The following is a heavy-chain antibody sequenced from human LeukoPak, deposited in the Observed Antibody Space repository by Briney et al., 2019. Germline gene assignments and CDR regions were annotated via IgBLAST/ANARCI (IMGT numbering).Heavy chain of an antibody. D-gene: IGHD5-18*01. CDR3: ARESGYSYGIIDY. Sequence: SETLSLTCTVSGGSISSNTYYWGWIRQPPGKGLEWIGSIYYRGSTYYNPPLKSRVTISVDTSKNQFSLKLSSVTAADTAVYYCARESGYSYGIIDYWGQGTLVTVSS. CDR1: GGSISSNTYY. J-gene: IGHJ4*02. V-gene: IGHV4-39*07. CDR2: IYYRGST.